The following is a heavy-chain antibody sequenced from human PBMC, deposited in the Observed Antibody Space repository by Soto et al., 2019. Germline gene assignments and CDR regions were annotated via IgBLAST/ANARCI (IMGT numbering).Heavy chain of an antibody. D-gene: IGHD2-8*01. Sequence: QVQLVEPGGGVVQPGGSLRLSCAASGFTFSNYAMHWVRQAPGKGLEWVADITKNGRNKDYADSVKGRLAISRDNSKNTLELQMNSLRVEDTAMYYCGRCNGDDCHSPFDYWGQGTLVTVSS. CDR1: GFTFSNYA. CDR3: GRCNGDDCHSPFDY. V-gene: IGHV3-30*03. J-gene: IGHJ4*02. CDR2: ITKNGRNK.